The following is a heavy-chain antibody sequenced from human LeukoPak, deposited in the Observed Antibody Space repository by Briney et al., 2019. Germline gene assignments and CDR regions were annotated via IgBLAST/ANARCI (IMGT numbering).Heavy chain of an antibody. CDR2: ISYDGSNK. CDR1: GFTFSDYS. Sequence: GGSLRLSCAASGFTFSDYSMHWVRQAPGKGLEWVAVISYDGSNKYYADSVKGRFTISRDNSKNTLYLQMNSLRAEDTAVYYCAKVRWDNSGWYYSDSWGQGTLVTVSS. V-gene: IGHV3-30*18. D-gene: IGHD6-19*01. J-gene: IGHJ4*02. CDR3: AKVRWDNSGWYYSDS.